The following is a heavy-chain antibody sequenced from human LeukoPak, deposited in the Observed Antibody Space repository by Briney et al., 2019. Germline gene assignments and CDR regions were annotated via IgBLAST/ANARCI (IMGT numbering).Heavy chain of an antibody. V-gene: IGHV1-69*13. CDR2: IIPIFGTA. D-gene: IGHD1-26*01. CDR1: GGTFSSYA. Sequence: SVKVSCKASGGTFSSYAISWVRQAPGQGLEWMGGIIPIFGTANYAQKFQGRVTITADESTSTAYMELSSLRSEDTAVYYCATGPLGGSYSLFDYWGQGTLVTVSS. J-gene: IGHJ4*02. CDR3: ATGPLGGSYSLFDY.